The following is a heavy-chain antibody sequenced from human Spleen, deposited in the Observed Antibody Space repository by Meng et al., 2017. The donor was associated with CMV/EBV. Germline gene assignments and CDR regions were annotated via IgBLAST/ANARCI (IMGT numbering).Heavy chain of an antibody. V-gene: IGHV1-2*02. CDR2: IHTNTGST. D-gene: IGHD6-19*01. CDR1: GYTFTGYY. Sequence: KASGYTFTGYYLHWVRQAPGQGLEWMGGIHTNTGSTKYAQKFQGRVTMTRDTSINTAYMELSRLRSDDTAIFYCARVIAVAGTAPFDFWGQGTLVTVSS. CDR3: ARVIAVAGTAPFDF. J-gene: IGHJ4*02.